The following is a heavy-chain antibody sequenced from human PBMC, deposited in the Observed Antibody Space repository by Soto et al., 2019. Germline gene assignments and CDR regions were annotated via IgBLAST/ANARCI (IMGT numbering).Heavy chain of an antibody. CDR1: GFSLSTSGVG. D-gene: IGHD5-18*01. Sequence: QITLKESGPTLVKPTQTLTLTCTFSGFSLSTSGVGVGWIRQPPGKALEWLALIYWDDDKRYRPSLKSRLTIPKDTSKNQVVLTLTNMDPVHTATYHCAHTDLSGYRYGTYYFGYWGQGTMVTFSS. J-gene: IGHJ4*02. CDR2: IYWDDDK. CDR3: AHTDLSGYRYGTYYFGY. V-gene: IGHV2-5*02.